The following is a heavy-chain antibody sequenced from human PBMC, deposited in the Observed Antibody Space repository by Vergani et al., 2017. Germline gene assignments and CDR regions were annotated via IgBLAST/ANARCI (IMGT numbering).Heavy chain of an antibody. D-gene: IGHD3-22*01. CDR1: GASISSGVYY. CDR3: ARMGGYDEGDAFRIGYFDS. Sequence: QVQLQESGPGLVKPSQTLSLTCSVSGASISSGVYYWNWIRQHPGKGLEWIGYIYSTGSTHHNPSLRRRINMSVDTSKNQFSLKLNSVTAADTAMYYCARMGGYDEGDAFRIGYFDSWGRGILVTVSS. J-gene: IGHJ4*02. V-gene: IGHV4-31*03. CDR2: IYSTGST.